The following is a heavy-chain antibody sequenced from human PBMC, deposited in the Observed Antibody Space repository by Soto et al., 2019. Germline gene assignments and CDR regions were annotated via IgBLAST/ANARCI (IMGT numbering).Heavy chain of an antibody. CDR1: GYTFTSYG. CDR3: ARGRYGDY. J-gene: IGHJ4*02. D-gene: IGHD1-1*01. CDR2: ISAHNGNT. V-gene: IGHV1-18*01. Sequence: QVHLVQSGAEVKKPGASVKVSCKASGYTFTSYGITWARQAPGQGLEWMGWISAHNGNTDYAQKLQGRVIVTRNTTTSTSYMELRSLRSDDTAVYYLARGRYGDYSGQRDLVTVS.